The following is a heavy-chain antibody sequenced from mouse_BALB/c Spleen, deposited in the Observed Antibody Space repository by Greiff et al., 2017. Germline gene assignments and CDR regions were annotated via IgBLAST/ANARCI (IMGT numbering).Heavy chain of an antibody. CDR2: IRNKANGYTT. CDR1: GFTFTDYY. CDR3: ARGLGSDAMDY. V-gene: IGHV7-3*02. D-gene: IGHD4-1*01. J-gene: IGHJ4*01. Sequence: EVQLVESGGGLVQPGGSLRLSCATSGFTFTDYYMSWVRQPPGKALEWLGFIRNKANGYTTEYSASVKGRFTISRDNSQSILYLQMNTLRAEDSATYYCARGLGSDAMDYWGQGTSVTVSS.